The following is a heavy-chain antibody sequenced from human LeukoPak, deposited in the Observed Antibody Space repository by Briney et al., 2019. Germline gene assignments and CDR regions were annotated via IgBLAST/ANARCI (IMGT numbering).Heavy chain of an antibody. V-gene: IGHV4-34*01. CDR3: ARVRTIWVGDLDNFDH. D-gene: IGHD3-10*01. Sequence: KSSETLSLTCAVYGGSFSGYYWSWIRQPPGKGPEWIGEINHSGSTNYNPSLKSRVTISIDTSKNQFSLKLSSVTAADTAVYYCARVRTIWVGDLDNFDHWGQGTLVSVSS. CDR2: INHSGST. CDR1: GGSFSGYY. J-gene: IGHJ4*02.